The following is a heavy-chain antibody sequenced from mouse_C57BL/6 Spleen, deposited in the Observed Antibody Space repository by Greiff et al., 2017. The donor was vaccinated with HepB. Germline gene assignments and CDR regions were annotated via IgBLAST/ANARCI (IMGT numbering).Heavy chain of an antibody. J-gene: IGHJ2*01. CDR1: GYSITSGYY. V-gene: IGHV3-6*01. CDR3: ARGDYYVDY. Sequence: EVQLQQSGPGLVKPSQSLSLTCSVTGYSITSGYYWNWIRQFPGNKLEWMGYISYDGSNNYNPSLKNRISITRDTSKNQFFLKLNSVTTEDTATYYCARGDYYVDYWGQGTTLTVSS. CDR2: ISYDGSN.